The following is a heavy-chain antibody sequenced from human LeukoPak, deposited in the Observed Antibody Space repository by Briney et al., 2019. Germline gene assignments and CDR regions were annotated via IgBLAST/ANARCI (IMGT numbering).Heavy chain of an antibody. V-gene: IGHV4-59*08. CDR2: IYYSGST. J-gene: IGHJ4*02. Sequence: SETLSLTSTVSVGSISGDYWSWIRQPPGGGLECSGDIYYSGSTNYNPSLKSRVTISVDTSKNQFSLKLSSLTAAYTAVYYCARLVATQSEVNFDYWGQGTLVTVSS. D-gene: IGHD5-12*01. CDR1: VGSISGDY. CDR3: ARLVATQSEVNFDY.